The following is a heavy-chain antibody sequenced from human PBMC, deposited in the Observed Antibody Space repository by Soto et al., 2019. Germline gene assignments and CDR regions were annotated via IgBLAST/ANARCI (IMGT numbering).Heavy chain of an antibody. D-gene: IGHD6-13*01. CDR3: ARRYSSAFDI. J-gene: IGHJ3*02. Sequence: QVQLQESGPGLVKPSETLSLTCTVSGGSISSYYWSWIRQPPGKGLEWIGYIYYSGSTNYNPSLKVRVTISVATSKNQFSLKLSSVTAADTAVYYCARRYSSAFDIWGQGTMVTVSS. CDR2: IYYSGST. V-gene: IGHV4-59*08. CDR1: GGSISSYY.